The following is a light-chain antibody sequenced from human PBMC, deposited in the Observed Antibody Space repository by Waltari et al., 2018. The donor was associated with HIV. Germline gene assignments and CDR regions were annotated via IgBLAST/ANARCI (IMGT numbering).Light chain of an antibody. CDR1: PSVSSN. CDR2: GAS. Sequence: DIVMTQSPATVPVSPGERATLSCRASPSVSSNVAWYQQKGGQAPRHLIYGASTRATGIPAKFSGSGSGTEFTLTISSLQSDDVAVYYCQQYNNWPPLTFGGGTKVEIK. V-gene: IGKV3-15*01. J-gene: IGKJ4*01. CDR3: QQYNNWPPLT.